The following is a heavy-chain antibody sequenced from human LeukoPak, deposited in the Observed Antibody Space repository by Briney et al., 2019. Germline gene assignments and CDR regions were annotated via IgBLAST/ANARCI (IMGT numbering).Heavy chain of an antibody. CDR1: GFTFSNAW. J-gene: IGHJ4*02. CDR2: IKSKTDGGTI. V-gene: IGHV3-15*01. Sequence: RGSLRLSCAASGFTFSNAWMSWVRQAPGKGLEWVGRIKSKTDGGTIDYAAPAKGRFTISRDDSKNTMYLQINSLKTEYTAVYYCRRDGFSSMHWGQGTLVTVSS. CDR3: RRDGFSSMH. D-gene: IGHD5-24*01.